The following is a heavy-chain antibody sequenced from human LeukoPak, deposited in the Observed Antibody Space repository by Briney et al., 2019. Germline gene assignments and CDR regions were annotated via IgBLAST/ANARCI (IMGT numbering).Heavy chain of an antibody. J-gene: IGHJ6*02. CDR3: ARDRLYYYGSGGMDV. V-gene: IGHV3-21*01. CDR1: GFTFSSYS. Sequence: PGGSLRLSCAASGFTFSSYSMNWVRQAPGKGLEWVSSISSSSSYIYYADSVKGRFTISRDNAKNSLYLQMNSLRAEDTAVYYCARDRLYYYGSGGMDVWGQGTTGTVSS. D-gene: IGHD3-10*01. CDR2: ISSSSSYI.